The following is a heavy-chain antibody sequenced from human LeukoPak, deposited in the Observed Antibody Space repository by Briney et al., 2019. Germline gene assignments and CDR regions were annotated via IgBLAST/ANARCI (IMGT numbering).Heavy chain of an antibody. CDR1: GFTFSSYA. V-gene: IGHV3-23*01. CDR3: AKDSYGSGSYSPDY. CDR2: ISDSGDST. D-gene: IGHD3-10*01. Sequence: PGRSLRLSCAASGFTFSSYAMTWVRQAPGEGLEWVSAISDSGDSTYYADSVKGRFTISRDNSKNTLYLQMNSLRAEDTAVYYCAKDSYGSGSYSPDYWGQGTLVTVSS. J-gene: IGHJ4*02.